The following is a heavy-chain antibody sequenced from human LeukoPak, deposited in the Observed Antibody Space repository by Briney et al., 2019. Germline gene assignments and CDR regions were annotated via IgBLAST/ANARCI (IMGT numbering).Heavy chain of an antibody. D-gene: IGHD5-18*01. CDR3: ARGTRGYSYGYVAY. CDR1: GGSVSSGSYY. Sequence: SETLSLTCTVSGGSVSSGSYYWSWIRQPPGKGLEWIGYIYYSGSNNYNPSLKSRVTISVDTSKNQFSLKLSSVTAADTAVYYCARGTRGYSYGYVAYWGQGTLVTVSS. J-gene: IGHJ4*02. V-gene: IGHV4-61*01. CDR2: IYYSGSN.